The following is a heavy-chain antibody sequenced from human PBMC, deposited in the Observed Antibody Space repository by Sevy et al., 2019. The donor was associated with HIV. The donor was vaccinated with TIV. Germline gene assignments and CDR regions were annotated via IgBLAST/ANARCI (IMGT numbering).Heavy chain of an antibody. CDR1: GHTFSSYD. CDR3: ARAGSGCGSDVEDYGMDV. V-gene: IGHV1-8*02. J-gene: IGHJ6*02. D-gene: IGHD5-12*01. Sequence: ASVKVSCKASGHTFSSYDINWVRQAPGQGLEWMGWMNPNSENTGYAQKFQGTVTLTRNTSISTAYMELSSLRFEDTAEYYCARAGSGCGSDVEDYGMDVWGQGTTVTVSS. CDR2: MNPNSENT.